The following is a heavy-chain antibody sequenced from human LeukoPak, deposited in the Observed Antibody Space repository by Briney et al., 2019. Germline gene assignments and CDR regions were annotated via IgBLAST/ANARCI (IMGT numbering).Heavy chain of an antibody. J-gene: IGHJ4*02. CDR3: AREGGYVEFDY. CDR1: GFTFSSYW. Sequence: QSGGSLRLSCAASGFTFSSYWMHWVRQAPGKGLVWVSRINSDGSTTSYADSVKGRFTISRDNAKNTLCLQMNSLRAEDTAVYYCAREGGYVEFDYWGQGTLVTVSS. V-gene: IGHV3-74*01. CDR2: INSDGSTT. D-gene: IGHD5-12*01.